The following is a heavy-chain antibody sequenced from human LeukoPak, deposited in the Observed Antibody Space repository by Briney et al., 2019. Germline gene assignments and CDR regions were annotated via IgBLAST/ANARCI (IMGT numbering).Heavy chain of an antibody. J-gene: IGHJ4*02. V-gene: IGHV3-30*02. Sequence: GGSLRLSCAASGFTLSSYDMHWVRQAPGKGLEWVAFIRYDGSNKYYADSVKGRFTISRNNSKNTLYLQMNSLRAEDTAVYYCAKDRYFNYYDSSGYYDYWGQGTLVTVSS. CDR3: AKDRYFNYYDSSGYYDY. D-gene: IGHD3-22*01. CDR2: IRYDGSNK. CDR1: GFTLSSYD.